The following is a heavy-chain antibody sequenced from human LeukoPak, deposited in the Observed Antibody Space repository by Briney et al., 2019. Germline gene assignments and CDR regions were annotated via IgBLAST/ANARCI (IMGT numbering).Heavy chain of an antibody. V-gene: IGHV5-51*01. CDR3: TRLYSSGQQYIDY. J-gene: IGHJ4*02. Sequence: GESLKISCTGSGYDFTIYWIGWVRQMPGKGLELMGIIYPDDSETRYSPSFQGQVTISADKSVNTAYLQWSTLRASDTAMYYCTRLYSSGQQYIDYWGQGTLVTVSS. CDR1: GYDFTIYW. CDR2: IYPDDSET. D-gene: IGHD6-19*01.